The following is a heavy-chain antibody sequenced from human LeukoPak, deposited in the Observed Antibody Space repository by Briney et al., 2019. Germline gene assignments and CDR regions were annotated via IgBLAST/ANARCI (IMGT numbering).Heavy chain of an antibody. D-gene: IGHD4-17*01. V-gene: IGHV5-51*01. CDR3: ARESDYGGNSGSRDY. Sequence: GESLKISCKGSGYSFTSYWIGWVRQMPGKGLEWMGIIYPGDSDTRYSPSFQGQVTISADKSINTAYLQWSSLKASDTAMYYCARESDYGGNSGSRDYWGQGTLVTVSS. CDR1: GYSFTSYW. CDR2: IYPGDSDT. J-gene: IGHJ4*02.